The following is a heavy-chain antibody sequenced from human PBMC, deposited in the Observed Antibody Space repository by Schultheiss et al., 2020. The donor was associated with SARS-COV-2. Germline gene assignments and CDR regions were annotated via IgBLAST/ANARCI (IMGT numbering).Heavy chain of an antibody. Sequence: SETLSLTCAVYGGSFSGYYWSWIRQPPGKGLEWIGEINHSGSTNYNPSLKSRVTISVDTSKNQFSLKLSSVTAADTAVYYCARGTLIAAAGDMFDPWGQGTLVTVSS. CDR3: ARGTLIAAAGDMFDP. D-gene: IGHD6-13*01. J-gene: IGHJ5*02. V-gene: IGHV4-34*01. CDR2: INHSGST. CDR1: GGSFSGYY.